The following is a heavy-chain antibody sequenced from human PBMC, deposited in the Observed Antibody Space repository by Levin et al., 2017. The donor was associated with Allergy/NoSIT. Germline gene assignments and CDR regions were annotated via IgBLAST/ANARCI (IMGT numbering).Heavy chain of an antibody. Sequence: GESLKISCAASGFTFSSYAMSWVRQAPGKGLEWVSAISGSGGSTYYADSVKGRFTISRDNSKNTLYLQMNSLRAEDTAVYYCAKAGARNYYYYGMDVWGQGTTVTVSS. CDR1: GFTFSSYA. J-gene: IGHJ6*02. CDR2: ISGSGGST. CDR3: AKAGARNYYYYGMDV. V-gene: IGHV3-23*01. D-gene: IGHD1-26*01.